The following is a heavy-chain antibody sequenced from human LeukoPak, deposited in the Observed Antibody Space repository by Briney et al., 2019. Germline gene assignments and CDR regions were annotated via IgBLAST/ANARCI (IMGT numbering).Heavy chain of an antibody. Sequence: SVKVSCKASGGTSTNYAINWVRQAPGQGLQWMGGIIPMFRKAHFAQRFQGRVTITTDEFTNTTYMELSSLRSEDTAVYYCTRDLDDPRGYNVFAYWGQGSLVTVSS. CDR3: TRDLDDPRGYNVFAY. CDR1: GGTSTNYA. V-gene: IGHV1-69*05. J-gene: IGHJ4*02. CDR2: IIPMFRKA. D-gene: IGHD6-25*01.